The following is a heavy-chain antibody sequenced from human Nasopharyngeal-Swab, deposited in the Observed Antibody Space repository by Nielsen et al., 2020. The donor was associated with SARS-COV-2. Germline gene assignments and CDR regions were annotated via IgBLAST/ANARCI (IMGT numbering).Heavy chain of an antibody. J-gene: IGHJ4*02. CDR1: GDSIAYSTFY. CDR2: IYYNGNT. Sequence: SETLSLTCTVSGDSIAYSTFYWGWIRQPQGKGLEWIGNIYYNGNTYQNPSLKSRLTISVDKSKNQFSLQLSSVTAADTAVYYCVRSSSWYYFDYWAQGTQVTASS. D-gene: IGHD6-13*01. CDR3: VRSSSWYYFDY. V-gene: IGHV4-39*01.